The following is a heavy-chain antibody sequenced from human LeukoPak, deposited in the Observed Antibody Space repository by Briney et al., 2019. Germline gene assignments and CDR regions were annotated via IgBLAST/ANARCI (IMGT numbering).Heavy chain of an antibody. Sequence: SETLSLTCTVSGGSISSDNYYWSWIRQPPGKGLEWIGYIYYSGSTNYNPSLKSRVTISVDTSKNQFSLKLSSVTAADTAVYYCARVDTAMDLLFDYWGQGTLVTVSS. CDR3: ARVDTAMDLLFDY. CDR2: IYYSGST. CDR1: GGSISSDNYY. V-gene: IGHV4-61*01. J-gene: IGHJ4*02. D-gene: IGHD5-18*01.